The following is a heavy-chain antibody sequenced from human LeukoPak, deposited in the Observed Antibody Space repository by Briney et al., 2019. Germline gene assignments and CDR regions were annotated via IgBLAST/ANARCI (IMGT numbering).Heavy chain of an antibody. D-gene: IGHD2-2*02. CDR3: ARYQLLYVAGFDP. J-gene: IGHJ5*02. V-gene: IGHV4-30-4*08. Sequence: SETLSLTCTVSGGSISSGDYYWSWIRQPPGKGLEWIGYIYYSGSTYYNPSLKSRVTISVDTSKNQFSLKLSSVTAADTAVYYCARYQLLYVAGFDPWGQEPLVTVS. CDR1: GGSISSGDYY. CDR2: IYYSGST.